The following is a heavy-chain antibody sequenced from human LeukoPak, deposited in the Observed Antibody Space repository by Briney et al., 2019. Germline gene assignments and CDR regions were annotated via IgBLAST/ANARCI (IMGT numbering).Heavy chain of an antibody. CDR2: IKQDGSKI. Sequence: GGSLRLSCAASGFTFSSSWMYWVRQAPGKGLEWVANIKQDGSKIYYVDSVKGRFTISRDNAKNSLYLQMNNLRAEDTALYYCASGNAFNIWGQGTMVTVSS. CDR3: ASGNAFNI. V-gene: IGHV3-7*01. J-gene: IGHJ3*02. CDR1: GFTFSSSW.